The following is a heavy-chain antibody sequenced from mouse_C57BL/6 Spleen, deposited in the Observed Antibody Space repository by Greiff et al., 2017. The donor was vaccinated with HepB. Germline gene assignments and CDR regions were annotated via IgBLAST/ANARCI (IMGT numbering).Heavy chain of an antibody. CDR2: IRNKANNHAT. J-gene: IGHJ1*03. D-gene: IGHD1-1*01. Sequence: EVMLVESGGGLVQPGGSMKLSCAASGFTFSDAWMDWVRQSPEKGLEWVAEIRNKANNHATYYAESVKGRFTISRDDSKSSVYLQMNSLRAEDTGIYYCTRLTTVVATGSFDVWGTGTTVTVSS. V-gene: IGHV6-6*01. CDR1: GFTFSDAW. CDR3: TRLTTVVATGSFDV.